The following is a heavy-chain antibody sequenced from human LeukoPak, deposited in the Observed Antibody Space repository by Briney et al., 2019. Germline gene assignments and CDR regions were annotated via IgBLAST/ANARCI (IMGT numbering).Heavy chain of an antibody. CDR2: ISAYNGNT. CDR3: ARGVTYYYDSSGQENFDY. V-gene: IGHV1-18*01. J-gene: IGHJ4*02. CDR1: GYTFTSYG. Sequence: ASVKVSCTASGYTFTSYGISWVRQAPGQGLEWMGWISAYNGNTNYAQKLQGRVTMTTDTPTSTAYMELRSLRSDDTAVYYCARGVTYYYDSSGQENFDYWGQGTLVTVSS. D-gene: IGHD3-22*01.